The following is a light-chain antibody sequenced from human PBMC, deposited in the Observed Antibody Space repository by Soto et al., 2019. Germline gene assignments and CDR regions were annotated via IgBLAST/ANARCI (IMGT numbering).Light chain of an antibody. V-gene: IGKV3-15*01. CDR3: QQHDQGWT. CDR1: QSVRTK. CDR2: GAS. Sequence: EMVMTQSPATLSVSLGDRATLSCRASQSVRTKLVWYQQKPGQAPRLLIYGASTRATGIPARFSGSGSGTEFTLTISNLQSEDFAVYYCQQHDQGWTFGQGTKVEIK. J-gene: IGKJ1*01.